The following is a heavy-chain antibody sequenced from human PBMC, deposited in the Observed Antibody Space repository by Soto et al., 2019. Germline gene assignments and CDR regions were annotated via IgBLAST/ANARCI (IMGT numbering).Heavy chain of an antibody. CDR2: IYWDDDK. Sequence: SGPTLVNPTQTLTLTCTFSGFSLSTSGVGVGWIRQPPGKALEWLALIYWDDDKRYSPSLKSRLTITKDTSKNQVVLTMTNMDPVDTATYYCAHRHLANPALGYCSGGSCFGPWFDPWGQGTLVTVSS. CDR1: GFSLSTSGVG. V-gene: IGHV2-5*02. J-gene: IGHJ5*02. D-gene: IGHD2-15*01. CDR3: AHRHLANPALGYCSGGSCFGPWFDP.